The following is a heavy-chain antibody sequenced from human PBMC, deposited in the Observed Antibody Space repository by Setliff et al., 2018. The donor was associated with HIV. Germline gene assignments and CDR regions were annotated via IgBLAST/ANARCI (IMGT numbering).Heavy chain of an antibody. CDR3: AKDRGSGYYSPSDY. CDR2: IQFAGGTT. Sequence: PGGSLRLSCAASGFTFRLYGMHWVRRAPGKGLEWVASIQFAGGTTYYADSVKGRFTISRDNSKSTLYLQMNSLRAEDTAVYYCAKDRGSGYYSPSDYWGQGTLVTVSS. V-gene: IGHV3-23*01. J-gene: IGHJ4*02. CDR1: GFTFRLYG. D-gene: IGHD3-22*01.